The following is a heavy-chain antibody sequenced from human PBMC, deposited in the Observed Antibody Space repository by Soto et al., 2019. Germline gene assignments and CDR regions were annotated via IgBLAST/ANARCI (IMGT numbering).Heavy chain of an antibody. D-gene: IGHD3-10*01. J-gene: IGHJ4*02. V-gene: IGHV3-21*01. Sequence: EVQLVESGGGLVKPGGSLRLSCAASGFTFSSYSMNWVRQAPGKGLEWVSSISSSSSYIYYADSVKGRFTISRDNAKNSLYLQMNRLRAEVTAGYYCARVIMVRGVGTGYFVYWGQGILVIVS. CDR2: ISSSSSYI. CDR1: GFTFSSYS. CDR3: ARVIMVRGVGTGYFVY.